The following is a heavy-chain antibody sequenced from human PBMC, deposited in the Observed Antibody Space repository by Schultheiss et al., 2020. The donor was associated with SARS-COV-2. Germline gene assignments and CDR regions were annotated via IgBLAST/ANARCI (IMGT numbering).Heavy chain of an antibody. CDR1: GITFTSYA. D-gene: IGHD1-26*01. Sequence: GGSLRLSCAASGITFTSYAMNWVRQSPGKGLEWVSYISSSSSTIYYADSVKGRFTISRDNAKNSLYLQMNSLRAEDTAVYYCAKVKGGPYYYGMDVWGQGTTVTVSS. CDR3: AKVKGGPYYYGMDV. CDR2: ISSSSSTI. V-gene: IGHV3-48*01. J-gene: IGHJ6*02.